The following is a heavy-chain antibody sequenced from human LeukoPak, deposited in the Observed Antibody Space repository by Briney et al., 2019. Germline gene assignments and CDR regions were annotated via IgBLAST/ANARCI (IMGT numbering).Heavy chain of an antibody. CDR1: GYTFTGYY. Sequence: ASVKVSCKASGYTFTGYYMHWVRQATGQGLEWMGWMNPNSGNTGYAQKFQGRVTMTRNTSISTAYMELSSLRSEDTAVYYCARLVVMEDYYYYMDVWGKGTTVTVSS. V-gene: IGHV1-8*02. CDR2: MNPNSGNT. D-gene: IGHD2-8*01. CDR3: ARLVVMEDYYYYMDV. J-gene: IGHJ6*03.